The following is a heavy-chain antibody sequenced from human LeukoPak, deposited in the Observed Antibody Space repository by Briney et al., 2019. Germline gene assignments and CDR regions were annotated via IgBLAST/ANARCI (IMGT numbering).Heavy chain of an antibody. J-gene: IGHJ4*02. CDR2: IYHSGST. Sequence: SETLSLTCTVSGYSISSGYYWGWIRQPPGKGLEWIGSIYHSGSTYYNPSLKSRVTISVDTSKNQFSLKLSSVTAADTAVYYCAGGSSWPQTDYWGQGTLVTVSS. CDR1: GYSISSGYY. D-gene: IGHD6-13*01. V-gene: IGHV4-38-2*02. CDR3: AGGSSWPQTDY.